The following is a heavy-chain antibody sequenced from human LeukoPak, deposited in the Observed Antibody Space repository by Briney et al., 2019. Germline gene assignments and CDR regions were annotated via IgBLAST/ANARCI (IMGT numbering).Heavy chain of an antibody. CDR2: IYPGDSDT. Sequence: GEPLQISFQGSGYSFTSYWIGWGRPGPGKGRGWMGIIYPGDSDTRNSPSFQGQVTISADKSISTAYLQWSSLKASDTAMYYCARSSHYYYGSGPLHAYYFDYWGQGTLVTVSS. V-gene: IGHV5-51*01. CDR1: GYSFTSYW. J-gene: IGHJ4*02. D-gene: IGHD3-10*01. CDR3: ARSSHYYYGSGPLHAYYFDY.